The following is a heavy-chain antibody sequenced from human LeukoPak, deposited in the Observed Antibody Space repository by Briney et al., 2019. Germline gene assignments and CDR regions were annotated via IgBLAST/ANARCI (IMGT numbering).Heavy chain of an antibody. CDR2: IYCSGST. J-gene: IGHJ5*02. Sequence: SETLSLTCTVSGGSISSSSYYWGWIRQPPGKGLEWIGRIYCSGSTSYNPSLKSRATISVDASKNQFSLKLSSVTAADTAVYYCARHGRYYDILTGYYYWFDPWGQGTLVTVSS. D-gene: IGHD3-9*01. CDR1: GGSISSSSYY. V-gene: IGHV4-39*01. CDR3: ARHGRYYDILTGYYYWFDP.